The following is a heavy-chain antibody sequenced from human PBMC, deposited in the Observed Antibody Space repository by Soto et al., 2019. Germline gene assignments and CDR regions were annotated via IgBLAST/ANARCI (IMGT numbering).Heavy chain of an antibody. D-gene: IGHD1-26*01. CDR2: IHNAGSRT. CDR1: GFTFSNYW. Sequence: EVQVVESGGALVQPGGSLRLSCAASGFTFSNYWMHWVRHVPGEGLVWVSSIHNAGSRTWYAESVRGRIAMSRDNARNLVYLKMNSLRAEDTAVYYCGTTFEYWGQGALVTVYS. V-gene: IGHV3-74*01. CDR3: GTTFEY. J-gene: IGHJ4*02.